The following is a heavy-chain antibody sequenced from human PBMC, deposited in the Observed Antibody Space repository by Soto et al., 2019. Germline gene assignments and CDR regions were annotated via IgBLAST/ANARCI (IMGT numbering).Heavy chain of an antibody. V-gene: IGHV6-1*01. CDR1: GDSVSSNSAA. CDR2: TYYRSKWYN. Sequence: SQTLSLTCAISGDSVSSNSAAWNWIRQSPSRGLEWLGRTYYRSKWYNDYAVSVKSRITINPDTSKTQFSLQLNSVTPEATAVDYCARHLVPTPDIWTGIDYFDCWGQGTLVTVSS. CDR3: ARHLVPTPDIWTGIDYFDC. D-gene: IGHD3-9*01. J-gene: IGHJ4*02.